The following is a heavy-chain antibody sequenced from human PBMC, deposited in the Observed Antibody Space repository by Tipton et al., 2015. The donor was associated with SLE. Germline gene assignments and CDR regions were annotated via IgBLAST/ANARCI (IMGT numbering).Heavy chain of an antibody. J-gene: IGHJ4*02. V-gene: IGHV4-38-2*01. CDR1: GFSISSGYY. D-gene: IGHD1-7*01. CDR2: VYHSGTT. Sequence: TLSLTCAVSGFSISSGYYWGWIRQPPGKGLEWLGSVYHSGTTYYNPSLKSRLTISVDTSKNTFSLRLSSVTAADTAVYYCARGGNWNYEHWGQGTLVTVSS. CDR3: ARGGNWNYEH.